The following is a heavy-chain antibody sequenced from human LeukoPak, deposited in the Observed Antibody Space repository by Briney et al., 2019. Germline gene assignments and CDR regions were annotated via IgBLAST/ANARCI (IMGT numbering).Heavy chain of an antibody. CDR2: ISSSGSTI. Sequence: PGGSLRLSCAASGFTFSSYEMNWVRQAPGKGLEWVSYISSSGSTIYYADSVKGRFTISRDNAKNSLYLQMNSLRAEDTAVYYCARCRKDLWSGSGGMDVWGQGTTVTVSS. D-gene: IGHD3-3*01. CDR3: ARCRKDLWSGSGGMDV. J-gene: IGHJ6*02. CDR1: GFTFSSYE. V-gene: IGHV3-48*03.